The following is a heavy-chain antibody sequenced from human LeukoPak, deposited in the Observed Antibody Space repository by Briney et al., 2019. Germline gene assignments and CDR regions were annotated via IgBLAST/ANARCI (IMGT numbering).Heavy chain of an antibody. V-gene: IGHV3-9*01. J-gene: IGHJ3*02. CDR2: ISWNSGSI. CDR3: AKVGGWYTAHGAFDI. Sequence: GVSLRLSCAASGFTFDDYAMHWVRQAPGKGLEWVSGISWNSGSIGYADSVKGRFTISRDNAKNSLYLQMNSLRAEDTALYYCAKVGGWYTAHGAFDIWGQGTMVTVSS. CDR1: GFTFDDYA. D-gene: IGHD6-19*01.